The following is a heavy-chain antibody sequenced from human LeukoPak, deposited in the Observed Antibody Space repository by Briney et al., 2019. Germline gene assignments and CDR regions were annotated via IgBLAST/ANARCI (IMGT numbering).Heavy chain of an antibody. CDR3: ARGQVGATTPFDY. Sequence: SVKVSCKASGGTFSSYAISWVRQAPGQGLEWMGGIIPIFGTANYAQKFQGRVTITTDESTSTAYKELSSLRSEDTAVYYCARGQVGATTPFDYWGQGTLVTVSS. D-gene: IGHD1-26*01. V-gene: IGHV1-69*05. CDR1: GGTFSSYA. CDR2: IIPIFGTA. J-gene: IGHJ4*02.